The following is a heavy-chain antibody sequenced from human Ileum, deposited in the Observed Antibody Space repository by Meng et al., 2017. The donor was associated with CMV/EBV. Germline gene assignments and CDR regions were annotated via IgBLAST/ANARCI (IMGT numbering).Heavy chain of an antibody. CDR2: IRQDGGQT. J-gene: IGHJ4*02. V-gene: IGHV3-7*01. CDR1: GFTFNNYW. D-gene: IGHD6-6*01. Sequence: GESLKISCAASGFTFNNYWMTWVRQAPGKGLEWVANIRQDGGQTYYVDSLKGRFTISRDNAKNSVFLQMNSLRPEDTAVYFCARIGYSSSSNDYWGLGTLVTVSS. CDR3: ARIGYSSSSNDY.